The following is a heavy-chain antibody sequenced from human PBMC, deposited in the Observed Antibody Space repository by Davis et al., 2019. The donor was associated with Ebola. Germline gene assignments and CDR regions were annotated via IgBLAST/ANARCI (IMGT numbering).Heavy chain of an antibody. Sequence: PGGSLRLSCAASGFTFSSYWMSWVRQAPGKGLEWVANIKQDGSERYYVDSVEGRFTISRDNAKNSLYLQMNSLRAEDTAVYYCARERGDNWNYGDYWGQGTLVTVSS. CDR3: ARERGDNWNYGDY. CDR1: GFTFSSYW. CDR2: IKQDGSER. D-gene: IGHD1-7*01. J-gene: IGHJ4*02. V-gene: IGHV3-7*03.